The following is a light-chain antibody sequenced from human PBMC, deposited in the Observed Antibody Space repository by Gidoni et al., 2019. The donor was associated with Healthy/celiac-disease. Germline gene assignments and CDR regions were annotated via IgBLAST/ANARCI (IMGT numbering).Light chain of an antibody. Sequence: DIVLTQSPATLSLSPGERATLSCRASQSVSSYLAWYQQKPGQAPRLLIYDASNRATGIPARFNGSGSGTDFTLTISSLEPEGFAVYYCQQRSNWPTFXQXTRLEIK. CDR3: QQRSNWPT. V-gene: IGKV3-11*01. J-gene: IGKJ5*01. CDR2: DAS. CDR1: QSVSSY.